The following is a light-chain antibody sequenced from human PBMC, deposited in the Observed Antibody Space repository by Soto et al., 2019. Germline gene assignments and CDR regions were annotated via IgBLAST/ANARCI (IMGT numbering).Light chain of an antibody. J-gene: IGKJ4*01. CDR1: QSVSSS. V-gene: IGKV1-39*01. Sequence: DIQMTQSPSSLSASVGDRVTITCWASQSVSSSLNWYQQKPRKAPKLLIYGTTNLQSGVPSRFSGSGSGTDFTLTISSLQPEDSATYYCQQTYITPPTFGGGTKVDIK. CDR2: GTT. CDR3: QQTYITPPT.